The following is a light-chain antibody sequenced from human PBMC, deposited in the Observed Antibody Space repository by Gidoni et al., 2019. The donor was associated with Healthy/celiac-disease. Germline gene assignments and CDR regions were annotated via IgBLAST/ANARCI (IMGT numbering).Light chain of an antibody. CDR3: CSYAGSVV. J-gene: IGLJ2*01. CDR2: EVS. CDR1: SSDVGSYNL. V-gene: IGLV2-23*02. Sequence: QSALTQPASVSGSPGQSITITCTGTSSDVGSYNLVSWYQQHPGTAPKRMIYEVSKRPSGVSNRFSGSKSGNTASLTISGLQAEDEADYYCCSYAGSVVFGGGTKLTVL.